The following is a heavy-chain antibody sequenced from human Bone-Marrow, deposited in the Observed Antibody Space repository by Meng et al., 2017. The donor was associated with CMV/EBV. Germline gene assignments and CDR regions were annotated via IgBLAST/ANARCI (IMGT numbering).Heavy chain of an antibody. D-gene: IGHD5-18*01. CDR1: GFTFSSYW. V-gene: IGHV3-7*01. J-gene: IGHJ6*02. Sequence: GESLKISCAASGFTFSSYWMSWVRQAPAKGPEWVANIKQDGSEKYYVDSVKGRFTISRDNAKNSLYLQMYSLRAEDTAVYYCARTWIQLWLPLGMDVWGQGTTVTVSS. CDR3: ARTWIQLWLPLGMDV. CDR2: IKQDGSEK.